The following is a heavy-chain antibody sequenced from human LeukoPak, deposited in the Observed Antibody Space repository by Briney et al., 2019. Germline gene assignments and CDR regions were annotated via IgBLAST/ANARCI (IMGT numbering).Heavy chain of an antibody. Sequence: PGGSLRLSCAASGFTFSSYWMSWVRQAPGKGLEWLANIKQDGSEKYYVDSVKGRFTISRDNAKNSLYLQMNSLRAEDTAVYYCARAGWYYYDSSSYMDVWGKGTTVTVSS. CDR2: IKQDGSEK. CDR3: ARAGWYYYDSSSYMDV. CDR1: GFTFSSYW. J-gene: IGHJ6*03. V-gene: IGHV3-7*01. D-gene: IGHD3-22*01.